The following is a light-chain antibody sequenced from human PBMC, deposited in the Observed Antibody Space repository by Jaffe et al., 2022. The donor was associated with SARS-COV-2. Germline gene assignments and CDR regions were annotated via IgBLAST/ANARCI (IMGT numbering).Light chain of an antibody. V-gene: IGKV3-20*01. CDR3: QHYGGSSRT. CDR1: QSVTNNY. Sequence: EIVLTQSPGTLSLSPGEGATLSCRASQSVTNNYLAWYQQKPGQAPRLLIYGASSRATGIPDRFSGSGSGTDYTLTISRLEPEDFAVYYCQHYGGSSRTFGRGTKVEVK. J-gene: IGKJ1*01. CDR2: GAS.